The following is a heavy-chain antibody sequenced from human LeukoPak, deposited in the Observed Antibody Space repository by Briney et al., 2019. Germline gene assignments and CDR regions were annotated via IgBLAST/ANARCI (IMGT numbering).Heavy chain of an antibody. V-gene: IGHV7-4-1*02. D-gene: IGHD6-13*01. CDR2: INTNTGNP. Sequence: ASVKVSCKASGYIFSTNAMNWVRQAPGQGLEWMGWINTNTGNPTYAQGFTGRFVFSLDTSVSTAYLQISSLKAEDTAVYYCARAFYEQQLDYWGQGTLVTVSS. CDR1: GYIFSTNA. CDR3: ARAFYEQQLDY. J-gene: IGHJ4*02.